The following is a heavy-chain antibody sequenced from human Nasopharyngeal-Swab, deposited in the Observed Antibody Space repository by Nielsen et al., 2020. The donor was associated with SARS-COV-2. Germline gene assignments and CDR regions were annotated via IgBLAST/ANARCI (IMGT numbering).Heavy chain of an antibody. Sequence: GSLRLSCTVSGGSISSSSYYWVWIRQPPGKGLEWIGSIYYSGSTYYNPSLKSRVTISVDTSKNQFSLKLSSVIAADTAVYYCARHPTTAFDYWGQGTLVTVSS. CDR1: GGSISSSSYY. CDR2: IYYSGST. V-gene: IGHV4-39*01. D-gene: IGHD4-11*01. J-gene: IGHJ4*02. CDR3: ARHPTTAFDY.